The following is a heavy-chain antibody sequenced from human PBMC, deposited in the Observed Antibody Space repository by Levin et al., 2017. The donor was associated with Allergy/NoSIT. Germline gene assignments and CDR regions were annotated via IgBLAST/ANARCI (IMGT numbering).Heavy chain of an antibody. Sequence: GESLKISCAASGFTFSSYGMNWVRQAPGKGLEWVSSITTSGGSTYYADSVKGRFTISRDNSKNTVYLQINSLRAEDTAVYYCARKSESYSPLYWGQGTLVTVSS. V-gene: IGHV3-23*01. D-gene: IGHD3-10*01. CDR3: ARKSESYSPLY. CDR1: GFTFSSYG. CDR2: ITTSGGST. J-gene: IGHJ4*02.